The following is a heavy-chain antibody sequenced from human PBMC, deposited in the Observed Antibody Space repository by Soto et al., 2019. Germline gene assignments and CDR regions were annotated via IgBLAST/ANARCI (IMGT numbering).Heavy chain of an antibody. Sequence: SETLSLTCTVSGGSISSYYWSWIRQPPGKGLEWIGYIYYSGSTNYNPSLKSRVTISVDTSKNRFSLKLSSVTAADTAVYYCARRSGWGFHYWGQGTLVTVSS. D-gene: IGHD7-27*01. J-gene: IGHJ4*02. V-gene: IGHV4-59*08. CDR3: ARRSGWGFHY. CDR2: IYYSGST. CDR1: GGSISSYY.